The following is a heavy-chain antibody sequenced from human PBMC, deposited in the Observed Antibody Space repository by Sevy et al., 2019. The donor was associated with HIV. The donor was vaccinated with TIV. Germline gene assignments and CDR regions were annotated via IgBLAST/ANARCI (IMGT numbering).Heavy chain of an antibody. CDR2: ITGSGSTI. J-gene: IGHJ3*02. CDR1: GFSFSNYE. V-gene: IGHV3-48*03. Sequence: GGSLRLSCAASGFSFSNYEMNWVRQAPGKGLEWVSYITGSGSTIYYADSVKGRFTISRHNAKNSLYLQMNSLRAEDTAVYYCAREGGSYYEDPFDIWGQGTMVTVSS. CDR3: AREGGSYYEDPFDI. D-gene: IGHD1-26*01.